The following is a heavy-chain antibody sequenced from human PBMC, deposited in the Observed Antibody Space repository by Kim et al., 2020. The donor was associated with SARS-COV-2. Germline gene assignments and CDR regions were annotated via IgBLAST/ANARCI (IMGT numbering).Heavy chain of an antibody. V-gene: IGHV6-1*01. CDR2: TDYRSKWYN. D-gene: IGHD5-18*01. CDR3: ARGDPTVDTALLDY. Sequence: SQTLSLTCAISGDSVSSNSAAWNWIRQSPSRGLEWLGRTDYRSKWYNDYAISVKSRITINPDTSKNQFSLQLNSVTPEDTAVYYCARGDPTVDTALLDYWGQGTLVTVSA. J-gene: IGHJ4*02. CDR1: GDSVSSNSAA.